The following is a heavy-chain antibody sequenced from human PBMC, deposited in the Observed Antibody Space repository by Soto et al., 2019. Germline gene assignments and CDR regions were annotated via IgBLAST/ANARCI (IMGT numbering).Heavy chain of an antibody. J-gene: IGHJ4*02. V-gene: IGHV6-1*01. Sequence: SQTLSLTCAISGDSVSSNSAAWNCIRESPSRGLEWLGRTYYRSKWYNDYAASVKSRITINPDTSKNQFSLQLNSVTPEDTAVYYCARSLTTPLNDILTGYYPFDYWGQGTLVTVSS. CDR1: GDSVSSNSAA. CDR3: ARSLTTPLNDILTGYYPFDY. CDR2: TYYRSKWYN. D-gene: IGHD3-9*01.